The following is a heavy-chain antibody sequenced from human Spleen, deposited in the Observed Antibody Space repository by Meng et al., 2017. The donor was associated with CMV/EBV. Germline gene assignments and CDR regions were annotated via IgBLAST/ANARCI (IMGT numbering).Heavy chain of an antibody. V-gene: IGHV3-43D*03. CDR2: ISWDGGST. Sequence: GESLKISCAASGFTFDDYAMHWVRQAPGKGLEWFSLISWDGGSTYYADSVKGRFTISRDNSKNSLYLQMNSLRAEDTALYYCAKVDSSGYYYYYYGMDVWGQGTTVTVSS. CDR3: AKVDSSGYYYYYYGMDV. D-gene: IGHD3-22*01. J-gene: IGHJ6*02. CDR1: GFTFDDYA.